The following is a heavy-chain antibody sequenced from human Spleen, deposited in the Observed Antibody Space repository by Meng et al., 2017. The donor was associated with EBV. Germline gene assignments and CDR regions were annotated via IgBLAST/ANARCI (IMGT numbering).Heavy chain of an antibody. V-gene: IGHV2-5*02. CDR2: IYWDDDK. CDR1: GFSLSTSGVG. D-gene: IGHD1-26*01. CDR3: ALLVGATSLDY. Sequence: LQEVVSALVNTTQALSLTCTFSGFSLSTSGVGVGWIRQPPGKALEWLALIYWDDDKRYSPSLKSRLTITKDTSKNQVVLTMTNMDPVDTATYYCALLVGATSLDYWGQGTLVTVSS. J-gene: IGHJ4*02.